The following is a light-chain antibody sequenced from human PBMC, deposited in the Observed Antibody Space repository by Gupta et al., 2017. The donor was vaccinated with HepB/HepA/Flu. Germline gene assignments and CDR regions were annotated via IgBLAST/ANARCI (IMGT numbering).Light chain of an antibody. CDR1: QSISDW. CDR3: QEVSGSSWT. CDR2: RAS. J-gene: IGKJ1*01. V-gene: IGKV1-5*03. Sequence: DIQITQSPSTLSASVGDRVTITCRASQSISDWLAWYQQKPGKAPNLLIYRASTLESGVPSRFSGSGSGTEFTLTISSLQPDDFATYYCQEVSGSSWTFGQGTXVEIK.